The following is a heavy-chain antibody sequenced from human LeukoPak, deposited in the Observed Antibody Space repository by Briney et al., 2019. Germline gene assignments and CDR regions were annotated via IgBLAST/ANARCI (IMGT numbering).Heavy chain of an antibody. J-gene: IGHJ4*02. CDR1: GYSFTSYW. D-gene: IGHD6-6*01. V-gene: IGHV5-51*01. Sequence: GESLKISCKGSGYSFTSYWIGWVRQMPGKGLEWMGIIYPGDSDTRYSPSFQGQVTISADKSISTAYLQLSSLTAADTAMYYCARGVYGSSSGPAFDYWGQGTLVTVSS. CDR2: IYPGDSDT. CDR3: ARGVYGSSSGPAFDY.